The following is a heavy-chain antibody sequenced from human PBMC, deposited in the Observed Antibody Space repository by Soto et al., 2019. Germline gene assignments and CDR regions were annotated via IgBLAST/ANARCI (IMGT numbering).Heavy chain of an antibody. CDR1: GYIFTSYY. CDR3: ARDFIRYYYDSSGYYFGSAFDI. Sequence: ASVKVSCKASGYIFTSYYLHWVRQAPGQGLEWMGWINPFDGSRMFAQSFQGRVTFTRDTSTSTVYMELSGLRSDDTAVYYCARDFIRYYYDSSGYYFGSAFDIWGQGTMVT. D-gene: IGHD3-22*01. CDR2: INPFDGSR. J-gene: IGHJ3*02. V-gene: IGHV1-46*01.